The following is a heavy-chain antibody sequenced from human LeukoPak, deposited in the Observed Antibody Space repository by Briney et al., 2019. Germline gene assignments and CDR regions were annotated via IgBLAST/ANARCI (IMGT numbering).Heavy chain of an antibody. J-gene: IGHJ4*02. Sequence: ASVKVSCKASGYTFTSYYTHWVRQAPGQGLEWMGIINPSGGSTSYAQKFQGRVTMTRDTSTSTVYMELSSLRSEDTAVYYCARDVQVVPAAIWTWSVTIFDYWGQGTLVTVSS. CDR2: INPSGGST. V-gene: IGHV1-46*01. CDR1: GYTFTSYY. CDR3: ARDVQVVPAAIWTWSVTIFDY. D-gene: IGHD2-2*02.